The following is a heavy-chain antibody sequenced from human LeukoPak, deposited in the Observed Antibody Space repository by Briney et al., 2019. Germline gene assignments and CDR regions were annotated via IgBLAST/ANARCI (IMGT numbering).Heavy chain of an antibody. D-gene: IGHD6-13*01. CDR3: ARAGPPYSSSWSRAFDY. CDR1: GGSFSGYY. V-gene: IGHV4-34*01. CDR2: INHSGST. Sequence: SETLSLTCAVYGGSFSGYYWSWIRQPPGKGLEWIGEINHSGSTNYNPSLKSRVTISVDTSKNQFSLKLSSVTAADTAVYYCARAGPPYSSSWSRAFDYWGQGTLVTVSS. J-gene: IGHJ4*02.